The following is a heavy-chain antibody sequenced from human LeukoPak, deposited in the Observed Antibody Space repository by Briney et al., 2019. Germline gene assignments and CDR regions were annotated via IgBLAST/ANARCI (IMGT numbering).Heavy chain of an antibody. CDR1: GFTFSRYA. CDR2: ISGSGGST. Sequence: GGSLRLSCAASGFTFSRYAMSWVRQAPGKGLEWVSAISGSGGSTYYADSVKGRFTISRDNSKNTLYLQMNSLRAEDTAVYYCAKDGYSSGWYEYYYYGMDVWGQGTTVTVSS. D-gene: IGHD6-19*01. CDR3: AKDGYSSGWYEYYYYGMDV. V-gene: IGHV3-23*01. J-gene: IGHJ6*02.